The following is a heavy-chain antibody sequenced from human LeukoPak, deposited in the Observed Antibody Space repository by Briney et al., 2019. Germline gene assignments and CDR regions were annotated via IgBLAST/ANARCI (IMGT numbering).Heavy chain of an antibody. D-gene: IGHD3-22*01. V-gene: IGHV1-46*01. Sequence: ASVKVSCKASGYTFTSYYMHWVRQAPGQGLEWMGIINPSGGSTSYAQKFQGRVTMTRDTSTSTVYMELSSLRSEDTAIYYCARKDATSGYYWSPFDYWGQGILVTVSS. CDR3: ARKDATSGYYWSPFDY. CDR2: INPSGGST. J-gene: IGHJ4*02. CDR1: GYTFTSYY.